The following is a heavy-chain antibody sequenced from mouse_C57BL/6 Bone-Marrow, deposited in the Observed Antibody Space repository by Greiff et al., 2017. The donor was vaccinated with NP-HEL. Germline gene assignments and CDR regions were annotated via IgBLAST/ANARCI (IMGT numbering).Heavy chain of an antibody. D-gene: IGHD1-3*01. V-gene: IGHV14-4*01. Sequence: VQLQQSGAELVRPGASVKLSCTASGFNIKDDYMHWVKQRPEQGLEWIGWFDPENGDTEYASKFQGKATITADTSSNPAYLQLSSLTSEDTAVYYCTTKSSSYYFDYWGQGTTLTVSS. J-gene: IGHJ2*01. CDR2: FDPENGDT. CDR1: GFNIKDDY. CDR3: TTKSSSYYFDY.